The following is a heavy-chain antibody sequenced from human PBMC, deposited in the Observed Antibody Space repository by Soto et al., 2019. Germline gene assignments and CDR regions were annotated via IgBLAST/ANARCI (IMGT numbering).Heavy chain of an antibody. J-gene: IGHJ6*02. CDR3: ARVGIAARRANYYYYYGMDV. V-gene: IGHV1-18*01. CDR2: ISAYNGNT. Sequence: GASVKVSCKASGYTFTSYGISWVRQAPGQGLERMGWISAYNGNTNYAQKLQGRVTMTTDTSTSTAYMELRSLRSDDTAVYYCARVGIAARRANYYYYYGMDVWGQGTTVTSP. CDR1: GYTFTSYG. D-gene: IGHD6-6*01.